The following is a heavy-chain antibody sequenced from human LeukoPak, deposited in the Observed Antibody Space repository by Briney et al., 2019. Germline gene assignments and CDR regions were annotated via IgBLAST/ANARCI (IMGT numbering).Heavy chain of an antibody. J-gene: IGHJ4*02. CDR1: EFTFSSYN. CDR2: ISSSSSYI. CDR3: AREIFWSGYFSNLHFDY. D-gene: IGHD3-3*01. V-gene: IGHV3-21*06. Sequence: PGGSLRLSCVASEFTFSSYNMNWVRQAPGKGLEWVSSISSSSSYIYYADSVRGRFTISRDNAKNSLYLQMNNLRPEDTAVYYCAREIFWSGYFSNLHFDYWGQGTLATVSS.